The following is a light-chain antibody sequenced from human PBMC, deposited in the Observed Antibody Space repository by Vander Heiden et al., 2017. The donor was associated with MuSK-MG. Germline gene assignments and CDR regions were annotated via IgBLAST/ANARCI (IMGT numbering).Light chain of an antibody. J-gene: IGLJ3*02. CDR3: NSWDSSGNHWAV. V-gene: IGLV3-19*01. CDR1: SLRSYY. CDR2: GKN. Sequence: SSELTQDPAVSVALGQTVRITCQGDSLRSYYASWYQQKPGQAPVLVIYGKNNRPSGIPDRFSGSSSGNTASLTITGAQAEDEADYYCNSWDSSGNHWAVFGGGTKLTVL.